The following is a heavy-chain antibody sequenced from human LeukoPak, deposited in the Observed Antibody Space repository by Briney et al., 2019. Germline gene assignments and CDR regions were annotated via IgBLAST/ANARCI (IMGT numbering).Heavy chain of an antibody. D-gene: IGHD3-10*01. CDR2: IRSKAYGGTT. V-gene: IGHV3-49*04. J-gene: IGHJ1*01. Sequence: PGRSLRLSCTASGFTFGDYAMSWVRQAPGKGLEWVGFIRSKAYGGTTEYAASVKGRFTISRDDSKSIAYLQMNSLKTEDTAVYYCTRARYGSGSYRAEYFQHWGQGTLVTVPS. CDR3: TRARYGSGSYRAEYFQH. CDR1: GFTFGDYA.